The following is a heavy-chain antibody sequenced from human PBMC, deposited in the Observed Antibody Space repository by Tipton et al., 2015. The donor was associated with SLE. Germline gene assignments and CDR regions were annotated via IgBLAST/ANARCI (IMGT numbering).Heavy chain of an antibody. J-gene: IGHJ6*03. CDR2: VYYTGNT. V-gene: IGHV4-61*01. CDR3: ARSYFDDRRPRYYYMDV. CDR1: GDSINNDYF. Sequence: TLSLTCTVSGDSINNDYFWGWIRQPPGKGLEWIGQVYYTGNTNYNPSLKSRVTISVDRSQNQFSLRLISVTAADTATYYCARSYFDDRRPRYYYMDVWGKGTTVTVSS. D-gene: IGHD3-9*01.